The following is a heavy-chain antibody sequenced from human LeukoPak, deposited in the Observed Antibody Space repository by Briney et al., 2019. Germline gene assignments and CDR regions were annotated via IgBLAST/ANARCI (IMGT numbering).Heavy chain of an antibody. D-gene: IGHD6-13*01. V-gene: IGHV5-51*01. CDR3: ARSSSSWYSGFDY. CDR2: TYPVNSGT. CDR1: GYSFSSYW. Sequence: GESLKIYCKASGYSFSSYWIGWVRQMPGKGLEWMGITYPVNSGTRYSPSFQGQVTISADKSISTAYLQWSSLKASDTAMYYCARSSSSWYSGFDYWGQGTLVTVSS. J-gene: IGHJ4*02.